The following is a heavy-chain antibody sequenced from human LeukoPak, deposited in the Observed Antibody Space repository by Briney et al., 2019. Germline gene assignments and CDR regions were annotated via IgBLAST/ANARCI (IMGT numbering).Heavy chain of an antibody. V-gene: IGHV3-23*01. D-gene: IGHD3-10*02. CDR3: AKDLHYYVAMDV. J-gene: IGHJ6*02. Sequence: GGSLRLSCAASGFTIGGFAMPWVRQAPGKGLEWVSSIGSDYKTHYSEAVKGRFAISSENSQSTVLHLMNSMRAEDTTLDYYAKDLHYYVAMDVWGQGTAVSVSS. CDR1: GFTIGGFA. CDR2: SIGSDYKT.